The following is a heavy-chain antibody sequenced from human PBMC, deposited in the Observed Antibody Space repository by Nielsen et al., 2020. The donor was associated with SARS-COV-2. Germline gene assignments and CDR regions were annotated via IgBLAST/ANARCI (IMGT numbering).Heavy chain of an antibody. V-gene: IGHV3-30*18. CDR3: AKGVVESCSSTSCYDVYYYYGMDV. Sequence: WIRQPPGKGLEWVAVISYDGSNKYYADSVKGRFTISRDNSKNTLYLQMNSLRAEDTAVYYCAKGVVESCSSTSCYDVYYYYGMDVWGQGTTVTVSS. D-gene: IGHD2-2*01. CDR2: ISYDGSNK. J-gene: IGHJ6*02.